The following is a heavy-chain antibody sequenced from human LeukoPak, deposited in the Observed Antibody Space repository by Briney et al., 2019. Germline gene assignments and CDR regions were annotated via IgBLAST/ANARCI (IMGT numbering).Heavy chain of an antibody. CDR2: INPNSGGT. D-gene: IGHD1-1*01. CDR1: GYTFTGYY. V-gene: IGHV1-2*02. CDR3: ARVGPYNWNDINY. J-gene: IGHJ4*02. Sequence: ASVKVSCKASGYTFTGYYMHWVRQAPGQGLEWMGWINPNSGGTNYAQKFQGRVTMTRDTSISTAYMELSRLRSDDTAAYYCARVGPYNWNDINYWGQGTLVTVSS.